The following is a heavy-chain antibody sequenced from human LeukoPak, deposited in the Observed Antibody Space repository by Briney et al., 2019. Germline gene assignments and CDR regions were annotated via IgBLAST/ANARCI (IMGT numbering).Heavy chain of an antibody. CDR1: GYSISSAYF. CDR3: AGGENYSGSGIFDF. CDR2: IYHSGST. Sequence: SETLSLTCAVSGYSISSAYFWGWVRQPPGQGLEWLATIYHSGSTSYNPALRGRVSVSIDTSGNQFSLKLTSVTAADTAMYFCAGGENYSGSGIFDFWGQGTLVTVSS. V-gene: IGHV4-38-2*01. D-gene: IGHD3-10*01. J-gene: IGHJ4*02.